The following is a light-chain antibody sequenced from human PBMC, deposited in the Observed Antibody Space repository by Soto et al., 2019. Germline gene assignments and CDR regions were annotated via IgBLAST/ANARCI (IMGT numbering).Light chain of an antibody. V-gene: IGKV1-5*01. CDR2: DAS. Sequence: DIQMTQSPSTLSASVGDRVTITCLASQSISSGLAWYQQKPGKAPKLLIYDASSLESGVPSRFSGRGSGTEFTLTISSLQPDDFATYYCQQYNSYPLTFGGGTKV. CDR3: QQYNSYPLT. CDR1: QSISSG. J-gene: IGKJ4*01.